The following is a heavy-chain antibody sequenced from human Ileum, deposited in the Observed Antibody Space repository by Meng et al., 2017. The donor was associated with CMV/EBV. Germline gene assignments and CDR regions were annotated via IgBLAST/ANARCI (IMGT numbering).Heavy chain of an antibody. CDR2: TYYRSKWYY. D-gene: IGHD3-22*01. J-gene: IGHJ1*01. CDR3: ARDMDTRSTPTWFSAFQY. CDR1: SSSSAA. V-gene: IGHV6-1*01. Sequence: SSSSAAWNWIRQSPSRGLEWLGRTYYRSKWYYDYAVSVKSRITITPDTSKNQFSLQLNSVTPEDTAVYFCARDMDTRSTPTWFSAFQYWGQGTLVTVSS.